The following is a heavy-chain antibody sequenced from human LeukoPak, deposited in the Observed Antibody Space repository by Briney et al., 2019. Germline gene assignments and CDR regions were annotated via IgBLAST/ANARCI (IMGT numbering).Heavy chain of an antibody. D-gene: IGHD2-15*01. V-gene: IGHV3-15*01. CDR3: TTAVAATGFDY. CDR2: IKSKADGGTT. Sequence: PGGSLRLSCAASGFTFSNAWMSWVRQAPGKGLEWVGRIKSKADGGTTEYAAPVKGRFTISRDDSKNTLYLQMNSLKTEDTALYYCTTAVAATGFDYWGQGTLVTVSS. CDR1: GFTFSNAW. J-gene: IGHJ4*02.